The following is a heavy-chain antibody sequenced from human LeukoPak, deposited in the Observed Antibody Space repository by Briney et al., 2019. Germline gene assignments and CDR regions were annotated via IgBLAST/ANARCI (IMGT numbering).Heavy chain of an antibody. J-gene: IGHJ3*02. CDR2: IYYSGST. V-gene: IGHV4-59*01. CDR1: GGSISSYY. CDR3: AGTLLSLGAFDI. Sequence: SWTPSLTCTVSGGSISSYYWSWIRQPPGKGLEWIGYIYYSGSTNYNPSLKSRVTISVDTSKNQFSLKLSSVTAADTAVYYCAGTLLSLGAFDIWGQGTMVTVSS. D-gene: IGHD3-10*01.